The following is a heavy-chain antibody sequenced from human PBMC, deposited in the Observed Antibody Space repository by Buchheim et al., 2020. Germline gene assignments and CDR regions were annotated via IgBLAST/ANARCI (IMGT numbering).Heavy chain of an antibody. Sequence: VQLVESGGGVVQPGRSLRLSCAASGFTFSSYWMSWVRQAPGKGLEWVANIKQDGSEKYYVDSVKGRFTISRDNAKNSLYLQMNSLRDEDTAVYYCARDLSTDGYNLDYFDYWGQGTL. D-gene: IGHD5-24*01. CDR3: ARDLSTDGYNLDYFDY. CDR1: GFTFSSYW. CDR2: IKQDGSEK. J-gene: IGHJ4*02. V-gene: IGHV3-7*01.